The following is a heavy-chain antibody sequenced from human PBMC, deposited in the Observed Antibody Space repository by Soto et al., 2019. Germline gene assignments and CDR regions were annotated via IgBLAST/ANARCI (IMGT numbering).Heavy chain of an antibody. J-gene: IGHJ6*02. Sequence: QVQLVQSGAEVKKPGSSATVSCKASGGTFSSYALSWVRQAPGQGLEWMGRIIPIFGTANYAQPFQGRVTITADESRSTAYLERGSLRSEDAAVYYCARARSDYYDSSGYRYYYYGMDVWGQGTTVTVSS. CDR3: ARARSDYYDSSGYRYYYYGMDV. CDR2: IIPIFGTA. V-gene: IGHV1-69*01. D-gene: IGHD3-22*01. CDR1: GGTFSSYA.